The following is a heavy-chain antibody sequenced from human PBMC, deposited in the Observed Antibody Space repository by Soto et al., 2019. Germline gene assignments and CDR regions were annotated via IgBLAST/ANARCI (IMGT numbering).Heavy chain of an antibody. CDR1: GFTFSSYA. CDR2: ISSNGGST. V-gene: IGHV3-64D*08. CDR3: VKALALIRGLRWSDYYYYGMDV. D-gene: IGHD4-17*01. Sequence: GGSLRLSCSASGFTFSSYAMHWVRQAPGKGLEYVSAISSNGGSTYYADSVKGRFTISRDNSKNTLYLPMSSLRAEDTAVYYCVKALALIRGLRWSDYYYYGMDVWGQGTTVTVSS. J-gene: IGHJ6*02.